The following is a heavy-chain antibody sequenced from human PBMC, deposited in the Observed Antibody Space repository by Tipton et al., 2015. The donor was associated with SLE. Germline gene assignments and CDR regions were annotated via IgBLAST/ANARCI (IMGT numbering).Heavy chain of an antibody. J-gene: IGHJ3*02. CDR1: GDSISSGDYS. Sequence: TLSLTCTVSGDSISSGDYSWSWIRQSPGRGLEWIGYISYSGSTLYNPSLKSRVTISVDTSKNQFSLRLTSVTATDTAVYYCASDGDDSSGAFDIWGQGTMVTVSS. D-gene: IGHD3-22*01. CDR3: ASDGDDSSGAFDI. V-gene: IGHV4-30-4*01. CDR2: ISYSGST.